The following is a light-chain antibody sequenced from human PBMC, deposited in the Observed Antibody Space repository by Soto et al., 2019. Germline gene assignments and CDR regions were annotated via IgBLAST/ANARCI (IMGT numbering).Light chain of an antibody. CDR1: QGIGDT. V-gene: IGKV3-15*01. J-gene: IGKJ4*01. CDR2: DTS. Sequence: EVVMTQSPATLSVSPGEAATLSCRASQGIGDTLAWYQHKPGQPPRLLIDDTSTRATGVPARFSGSRSGTDFTLTINRLQSEDSAVYYWQRYNSWPLSFGGGTKVEIK. CDR3: QRYNSWPLS.